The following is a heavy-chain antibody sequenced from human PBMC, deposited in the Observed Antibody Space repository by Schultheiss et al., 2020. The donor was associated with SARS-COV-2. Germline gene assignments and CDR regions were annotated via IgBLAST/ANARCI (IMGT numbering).Heavy chain of an antibody. V-gene: IGHV4-59*01. Sequence: SETLSLTCAVYGGSFSGYYWSWIRQPPGKGLEWIGYIYYSGSTNYNPSLKSRVTISVDTSKNQFSLKLSSVTAADTAVYYCARESSILTGPVDYWGQGTLVTVSS. CDR1: GGSFSGYY. CDR3: ARESSILTGPVDY. J-gene: IGHJ4*02. CDR2: IYYSGST. D-gene: IGHD3-9*01.